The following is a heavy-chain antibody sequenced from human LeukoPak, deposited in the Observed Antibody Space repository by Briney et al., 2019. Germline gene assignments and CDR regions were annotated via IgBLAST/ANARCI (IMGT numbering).Heavy chain of an antibody. Sequence: SETLSLTCSVSGGSINNYYWSWIRQPPGKGLEWIGHIFYSGSTNYNPSLKSRVTISVDTSKNQFSLKLSSVTAADTAVYYCASADYGSGSSFDYWGQGTLATVPS. J-gene: IGHJ4*02. CDR3: ASADYGSGSSFDY. CDR2: IFYSGST. CDR1: GGSINNYY. D-gene: IGHD3-10*01. V-gene: IGHV4-59*08.